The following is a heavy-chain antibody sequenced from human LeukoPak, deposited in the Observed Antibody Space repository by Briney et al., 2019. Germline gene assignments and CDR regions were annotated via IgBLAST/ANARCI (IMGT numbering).Heavy chain of an antibody. V-gene: IGHV3-23*01. D-gene: IGHD3-3*01. CDR1: GFTFSSYA. J-gene: IGHJ4*02. CDR2: ISGSGGST. CDR3: AKNIGDFWSGYDY. Sequence: PGGSLRLSCAASGFTFSSYAMSWVRQAPGKGLEWVSAISGSGGSTYYADSVKGRFTISRDNSKSTLYLQMNSPRAEDTAVYYCAKNIGDFWSGYDYWGQGTLVTVSS.